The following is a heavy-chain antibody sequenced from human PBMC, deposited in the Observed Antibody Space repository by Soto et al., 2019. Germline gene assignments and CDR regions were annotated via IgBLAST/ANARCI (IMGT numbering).Heavy chain of an antibody. CDR3: ARIRTTVTTAE. J-gene: IGHJ4*02. CDR1: GGSISSGGYY. Sequence: SETLSLTCTVSGGSISSGGYYWSWIRQHPGKGLEWIGYIYYSGSTYYNPSLKSRVTISVDTSKNQSSLKLSSVTAADTAVYYCARIRTTVTTAEWGQGTLVTVSS. CDR2: IYYSGST. V-gene: IGHV4-31*03. D-gene: IGHD4-17*01.